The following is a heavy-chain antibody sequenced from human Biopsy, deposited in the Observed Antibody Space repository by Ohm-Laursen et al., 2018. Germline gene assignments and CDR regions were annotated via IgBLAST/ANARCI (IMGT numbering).Heavy chain of an antibody. J-gene: IGHJ4*02. CDR3: AAEVGVTVDVGF. D-gene: IGHD1-26*01. Sequence: SVKVSCKASGFTFSNSVVQWVRQARGQRLEWLGWIVVGSGYAVYAQNFQERVTITRDLSTSTANMELSSLRSDDTAVYYCAAEVGVTVDVGFWGQGTLVTASS. V-gene: IGHV1-58*01. CDR1: GFTFSNSV. CDR2: IVVGSGYA.